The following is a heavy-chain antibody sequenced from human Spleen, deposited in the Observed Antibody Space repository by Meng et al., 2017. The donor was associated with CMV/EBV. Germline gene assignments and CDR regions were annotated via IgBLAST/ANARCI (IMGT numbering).Heavy chain of an antibody. D-gene: IGHD2/OR15-2a*01. J-gene: IGHJ4*02. CDR2: IYSGGIT. CDR1: DFRVDSEY. Sequence: SLPLACAASDFRVDSEYMSWVRQAPGRGLEWVSLIYSGGITRYSDSVKGRFTISRDSSKNTLFLQMSSLRAEDTAVYYCAGNSESRHWGQGTLVTVSS. CDR3: AGNSESRH. V-gene: IGHV3-53*01.